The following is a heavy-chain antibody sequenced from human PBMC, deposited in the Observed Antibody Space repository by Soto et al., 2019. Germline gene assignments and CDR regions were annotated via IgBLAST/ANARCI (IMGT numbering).Heavy chain of an antibody. D-gene: IGHD5-12*01. V-gene: IGHV1-18*01. CDR1: GYTFTSYG. CDR2: ISAYNGNT. CDR3: ASHGYNYNYYYYGMDV. J-gene: IGHJ6*02. Sequence: GASVKVSFRASGYTFTSYGISWVRHAPGQGLEWMGWISAYNGNTNYAQKLQGRVTMTTDTSTSTAYMELRSLRSDDTAVYYCASHGYNYNYYYYGMDVWGQGTTVTSP.